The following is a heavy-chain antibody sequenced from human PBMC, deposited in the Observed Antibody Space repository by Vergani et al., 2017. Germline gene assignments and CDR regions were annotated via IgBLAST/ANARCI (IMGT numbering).Heavy chain of an antibody. CDR2: INPNSGGT. V-gene: IGHV1-2*02. J-gene: IGHJ3*02. CDR3: ARVGGDYFAPESGYDILTGYYWFAVDI. D-gene: IGHD3-9*01. CDR1: GYTFTGYY. Sequence: QVQLVQSGAEVKKPGASVKVSCKASGYTFTGYYMHWVRQAPGQGLEWMGWINPNSGGTNYAQKFQGRVTMTRDTSISTAYMELSRLGSDDTAVYYCARVGGDYFAPESGYDILTGYYWFAVDIWGQGTMVTVSA.